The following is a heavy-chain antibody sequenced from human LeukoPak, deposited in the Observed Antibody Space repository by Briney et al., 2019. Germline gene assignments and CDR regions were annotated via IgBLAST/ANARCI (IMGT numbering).Heavy chain of an antibody. V-gene: IGHV1-18*01. D-gene: IGHD3-3*01. CDR1: GYTFTSYG. J-gene: IGHJ6*02. CDR2: ISAYNGNT. CDR3: ASQRRVTIFGVVISPGSWDYYGMDV. Sequence: GASVKVSCKASGYTFTSYGISWVRQAPGQGLEWMGWISAYNGNTNCAQKLQGRVTMTTDTSTSTAYMELRSLRSDDTAVYYCASQRRVTIFGVVISPGSWDYYGMDVWGQGTTVTVSS.